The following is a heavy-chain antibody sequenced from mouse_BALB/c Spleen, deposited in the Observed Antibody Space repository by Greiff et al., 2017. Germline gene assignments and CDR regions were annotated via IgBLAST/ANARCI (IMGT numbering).Heavy chain of an antibody. CDR2: ISSGSSTI. V-gene: IGHV5-17*02. CDR3: ARSTMITTNFDV. J-gene: IGHJ1*01. CDR1: GFTFSSFG. D-gene: IGHD2-4*01. Sequence: EVKVVESGGGLVQPGGSRKLSCAASGFTFSSFGMHWVRQAPEKGLEWVAYISSGSSTIYYADTVKGRFTISRDNPKNTLFLQMTSLRSEDTAMYYCARSTMITTNFDVWGAGTTVTVSS.